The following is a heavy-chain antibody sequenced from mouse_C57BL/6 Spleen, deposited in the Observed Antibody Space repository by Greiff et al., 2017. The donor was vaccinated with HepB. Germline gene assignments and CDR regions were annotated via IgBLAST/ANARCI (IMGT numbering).Heavy chain of an antibody. J-gene: IGHJ3*01. V-gene: IGHV1-62-2*01. D-gene: IGHD3-3*01. CDR2: IYPGSGSI. CDR1: GYTFTEYT. Sequence: VQLQESGTELVKPGASVKLSCTASGYTFTEYTIHWVKQRPEQGLEWIGWIYPGSGSIKYNEKFKDKATLTADKSSSTVYLELSRLTSEDSAVYFWARHEEGTWFAYWGQGTLVTVSA. CDR3: ARHEEGTWFAY.